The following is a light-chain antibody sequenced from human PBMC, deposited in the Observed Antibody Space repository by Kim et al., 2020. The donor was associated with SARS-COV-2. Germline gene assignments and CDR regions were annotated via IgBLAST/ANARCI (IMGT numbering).Light chain of an antibody. Sequence: QSALTQPRSVSGSPGQSVTISCTGTSSDVGLYNYVSWYQQHPGKAPKLIIYDVTERPSGVPDRFSASKSGNTASLTISGLQAEDEADYYCCSFAGSPPCVFGTGTKVTVL. V-gene: IGLV2-11*01. CDR2: DVT. J-gene: IGLJ1*01. CDR3: CSFAGSPPCV. CDR1: SSDVGLYNY.